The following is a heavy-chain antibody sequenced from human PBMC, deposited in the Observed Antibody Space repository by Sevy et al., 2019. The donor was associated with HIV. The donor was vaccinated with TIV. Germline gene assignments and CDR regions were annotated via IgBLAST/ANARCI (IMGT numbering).Heavy chain of an antibody. Sequence: GGSLRLSCAASGFTFSSYGMHWVRRAPGKGLEWVAVISYDGSNKYYADSVKGRFTISRDNSKNTLYLQMNSLRAEDTAVYYCAKGLSGGSYWGQGTLVTVSS. CDR3: AKGLSGGSY. CDR1: GFTFSSYG. CDR2: ISYDGSNK. D-gene: IGHD2-15*01. V-gene: IGHV3-30*18. J-gene: IGHJ4*02.